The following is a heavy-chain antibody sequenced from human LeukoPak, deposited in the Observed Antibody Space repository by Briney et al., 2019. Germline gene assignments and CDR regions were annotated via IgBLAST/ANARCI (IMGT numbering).Heavy chain of an antibody. D-gene: IGHD5-18*01. CDR2: ISERGDGT. CDR1: GVAFSNYA. Sequence: GGSLRLSCAAPGVAFSNYAMSWVRQAPGKGLEWVAAISERGDGTYYAGSMKGRFTISRDNAENMVYLQINSLRAEDTAIYYCAKDIAQGYTFGSIEQDYWGQGTLATVSS. CDR3: AKDIAQGYTFGSIEQDY. J-gene: IGHJ4*02. V-gene: IGHV3-23*01.